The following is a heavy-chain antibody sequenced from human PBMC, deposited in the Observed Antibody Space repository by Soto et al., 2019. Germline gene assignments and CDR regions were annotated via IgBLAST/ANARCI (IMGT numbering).Heavy chain of an antibody. CDR1: GYTFTSCG. V-gene: IGHV1-18*04. CDR3: ARRYSSSLYYYYGMDV. J-gene: IGHJ6*02. CDR2: ISAYNGNT. Sequence: ASVKVSCKASGYTFTSCGISWVRQAPGQGLEWMGWISAYNGNTNYAQKLQGRVTMTTDTSTSTAYMELRSLRSDDTAVYYCARRYSSSLYYYYGMDVWGQGTTLTVSS. D-gene: IGHD6-6*01.